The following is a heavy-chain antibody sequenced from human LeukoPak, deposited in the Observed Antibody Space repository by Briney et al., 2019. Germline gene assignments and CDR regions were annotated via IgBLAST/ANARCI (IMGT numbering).Heavy chain of an antibody. CDR3: ARDRYGDGFAHFDY. CDR1: GYTFTSYA. V-gene: IGHV1-2*02. CDR2: ITPSGGT. D-gene: IGHD5-24*01. J-gene: IGHJ4*02. Sequence: ASVKVSCKASGYTFTSYAMHWVRQAPGQGLEWMGWITPSGGTNYPQKFQGRVAITRDTSITTAYMDLSRLTSDDTTVYYCARDRYGDGFAHFDYWGQGALVTVSS.